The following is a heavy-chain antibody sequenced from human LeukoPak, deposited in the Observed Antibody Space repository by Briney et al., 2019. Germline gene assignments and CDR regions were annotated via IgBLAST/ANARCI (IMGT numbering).Heavy chain of an antibody. Sequence: ASVRVSCKASGYTFTRDCIHWVRQGPGQGLEWMGVINLGGGSTVYAQKFQGRVTMTRDTSTSTVYMELNSLRSEDTAGYYCARDSSLFYESSGFHYTHFDYWGQGTLVTVSS. CDR3: ARDSSLFYESSGFHYTHFDY. CDR2: INLGGGST. J-gene: IGHJ4*02. D-gene: IGHD3-22*01. CDR1: GYTFTRDC. V-gene: IGHV1-46*01.